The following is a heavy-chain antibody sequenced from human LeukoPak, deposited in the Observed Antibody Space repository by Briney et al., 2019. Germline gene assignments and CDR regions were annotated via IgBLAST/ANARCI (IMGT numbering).Heavy chain of an antibody. J-gene: IGHJ4*02. V-gene: IGHV4-61*02. CDR1: GGSISSGGYS. CDR3: AGDLGYNWNYAFHFDY. CDR2: IYTSGST. Sequence: SQTLSLTCAVSGGSISSGGYSWSWIRQPAGKGLEWIGRIYTSGSTNYNPSLKSRVTMSVDTSKNQLSLKLSSVTAADTAVYYCAGDLGYNWNYAFHFDYWGQGTLVTVSS. D-gene: IGHD1-7*01.